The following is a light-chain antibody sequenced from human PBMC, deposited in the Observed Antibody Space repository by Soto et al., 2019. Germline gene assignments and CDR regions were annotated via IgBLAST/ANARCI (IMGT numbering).Light chain of an antibody. CDR3: SSYTSSSTPFL. Sequence: QSVLTQPASVSGSPGQSITISCTGTSSDVGGYNYVSWYQQHPGKAPKLMIYDVSNRPSGVSNRFSGSKSGNTASLTLSGLQAEDEADYYCSSYTSSSTPFLFGTGTKVTVL. CDR1: SSDVGGYNY. J-gene: IGLJ1*01. V-gene: IGLV2-14*01. CDR2: DVS.